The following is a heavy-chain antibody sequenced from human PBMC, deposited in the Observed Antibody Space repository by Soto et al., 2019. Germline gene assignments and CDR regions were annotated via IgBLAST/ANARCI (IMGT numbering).Heavy chain of an antibody. CDR1: EGNCMSYS. CDR3: VRDLHEPLATDALGVAN. V-gene: IGHV3-48*03. D-gene: IGHD2-15*01. Sequence: RLWWSVSEGNCMSYSGSWISQEQGEGLEWISYISSTGSGTLYADSVRGRFTMSRDNTKNSVSLQMSSLRAEDTAVYYCVRDLHEPLATDALGVANWGQGTQVTVSS. J-gene: IGHJ4*02. CDR2: ISSTGSGT.